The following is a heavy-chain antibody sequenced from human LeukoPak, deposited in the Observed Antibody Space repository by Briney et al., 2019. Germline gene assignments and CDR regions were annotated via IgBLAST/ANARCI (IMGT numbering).Heavy chain of an antibody. CDR1: GGSISDYY. V-gene: IGHV4-59*01. CDR2: ISYSGST. D-gene: IGHD5-24*01. Sequence: PSETLSLTCTVSGGSISDYYWSWIRQPPGKGLEWIGYISYSGSTNYNPSLKSRVTISVDTSKNQFSLKLSSVTAADTAVYYCARGVEMADYWGQGTLVTVSS. J-gene: IGHJ4*02. CDR3: ARGVEMADY.